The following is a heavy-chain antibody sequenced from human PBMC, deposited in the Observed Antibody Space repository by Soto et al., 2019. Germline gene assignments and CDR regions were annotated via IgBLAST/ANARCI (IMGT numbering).Heavy chain of an antibody. CDR3: ARGSNQDY. J-gene: IGHJ4*02. CDR2: INNDGSEK. CDR1: GFTFSPYW. V-gene: IGHV3-7*03. D-gene: IGHD2-8*01. Sequence: EVQLVESGGDLVQPGGSLRLSCVASGFTFSPYWMSWVRQAPGRGLQWVATINNDGSEKYYADSVNGRFTISRDNARDSIYLQLTSLRAEATAIYDCARGSNQDYWGQGTLVAVSS.